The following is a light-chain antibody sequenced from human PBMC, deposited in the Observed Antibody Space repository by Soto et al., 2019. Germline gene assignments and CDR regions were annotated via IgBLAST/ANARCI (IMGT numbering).Light chain of an antibody. Sequence: DIQMTQSPSTLSASVGDRVTITCRASQSIDNWLAWYQEKPGKAPKLLIYKTSTLASGVPSRFSGGASGTEFTLTISSLQPDDFATYYCQQYYTMYTFGRGTRLEI. CDR2: KTS. CDR3: QQYYTMYT. V-gene: IGKV1-5*03. J-gene: IGKJ2*01. CDR1: QSIDNW.